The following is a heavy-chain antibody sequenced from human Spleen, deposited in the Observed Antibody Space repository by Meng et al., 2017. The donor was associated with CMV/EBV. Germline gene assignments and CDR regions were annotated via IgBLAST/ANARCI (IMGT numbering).Heavy chain of an antibody. CDR1: GYTFSDYY. J-gene: IGHJ6*02. CDR2: INPKSGGT. CDR3: ARSLNYGMDV. D-gene: IGHD3-16*01. V-gene: IGHV1-2*02. Sequence: ASVKVSCKASGYTFSDYYIHWVRQAPGQGLEWMGCINPKSGGTNYAQKFQGRVTMTRDTSISTAYMELSRLKSDDTAGYYCARSLNYGMDVWGQGTAVTVSS.